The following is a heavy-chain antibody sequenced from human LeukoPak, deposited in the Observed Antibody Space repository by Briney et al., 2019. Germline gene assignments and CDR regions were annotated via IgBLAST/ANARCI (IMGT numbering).Heavy chain of an antibody. D-gene: IGHD4-11*01. V-gene: IGHV3-48*03. CDR2: FGSTGTI. CDR1: RFTFSTYA. J-gene: IGHJ4*02. Sequence: GGSLRLSCVASRFTFSTYAMNWIRQAPGKGLEWVAYFGSTGTIHYADSMRGRFTISRDNAEMSLFLQMNSLRVDDTAVYYCARSNGLRYFDRWGQGTLVTVSS. CDR3: ARSNGLRYFDR.